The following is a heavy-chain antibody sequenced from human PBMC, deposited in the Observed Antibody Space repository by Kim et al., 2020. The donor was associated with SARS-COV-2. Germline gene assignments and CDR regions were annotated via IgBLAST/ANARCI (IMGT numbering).Heavy chain of an antibody. CDR2: INTLILHT. CDR1: GYTSSNYG. CDR3: ATTFSFSNSWYYFDY. Sequence: ASVKVSCKVSGYTSSNYGISWVRQAPGQGLEWMGWINTLILHTNSVDKFQDRVTMTTVPSTNTVSMELRSLTSDDTAVYYCATTFSFSNSWYYFDYWGQGTLVTVSS. V-gene: IGHV1-18*04. D-gene: IGHD6-13*01. J-gene: IGHJ4*02.